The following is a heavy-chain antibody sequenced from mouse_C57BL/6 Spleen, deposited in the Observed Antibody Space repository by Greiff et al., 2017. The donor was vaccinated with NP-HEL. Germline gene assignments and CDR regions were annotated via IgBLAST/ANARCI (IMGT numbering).Heavy chain of an antibody. J-gene: IGHJ3*01. CDR1: GYTFTDYY. CDR3: ARFYGYDGAWFAY. D-gene: IGHD2-2*01. Sequence: VQLQQSGPVLVKPGASVKMSCKASGYTFTDYYMNWVKQSHGKSLEWIGVINPYNGGTSYNQKFKGKATLTVDKSSSTAYMELNSLTSEDSAVYYCARFYGYDGAWFAYWGQGTLVTVSA. V-gene: IGHV1-19*01. CDR2: INPYNGGT.